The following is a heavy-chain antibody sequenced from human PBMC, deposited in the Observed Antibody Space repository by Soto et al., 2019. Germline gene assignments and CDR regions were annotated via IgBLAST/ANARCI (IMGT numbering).Heavy chain of an antibody. CDR1: GGCISSGGYY. CDR2: IYYSGST. V-gene: IGHV4-31*03. Sequence: SETVSLTCTVSGGCISSGGYYWSWIRQHPGKGLEWIGYIYYSGSTYYNPSLNSRVTISVVTSKNQFSLKLSSVIAADTAVYYCATVPTAVEYDNGVAFDIWGQGTMVTVSS. CDR3: ATVPTAVEYDNGVAFDI. D-gene: IGHD5-18*01. J-gene: IGHJ3*02.